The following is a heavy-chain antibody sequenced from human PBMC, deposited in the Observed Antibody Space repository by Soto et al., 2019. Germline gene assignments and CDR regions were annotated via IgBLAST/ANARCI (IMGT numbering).Heavy chain of an antibody. CDR1: GYTFTSYG. Sequence: QVQLVQSGAEVKKPGASVKVSCKASGYTFTSYGISWVRQDPGQGLEWMGWISAYNGNTNYAQQLQGRVTMTADTSTSTAYIELRSLRSDDMAVYYCARDLTPVGYCWQGTLVSVSS. CDR3: ARDLTPVGY. J-gene: IGHJ4*02. CDR2: ISAYNGNT. V-gene: IGHV1-18*03.